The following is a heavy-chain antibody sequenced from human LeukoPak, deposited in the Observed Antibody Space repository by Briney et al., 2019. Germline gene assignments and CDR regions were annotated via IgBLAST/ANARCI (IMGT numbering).Heavy chain of an antibody. CDR3: ARARGIAAAGVYYFDY. D-gene: IGHD6-25*01. CDR2: INPNSGGT. V-gene: IGHV1-2*02. CDR1: GYTFTRYY. Sequence: ASVKVSCKASGYTFTRYYMHWVRQAPGQGLEWMGWINPNSGGTNYAQKFQGRVTMTRDTSISTAYMELSRLRSDDTAVYYCARARGIAAAGVYYFDYWGQGTLVTVSS. J-gene: IGHJ4*02.